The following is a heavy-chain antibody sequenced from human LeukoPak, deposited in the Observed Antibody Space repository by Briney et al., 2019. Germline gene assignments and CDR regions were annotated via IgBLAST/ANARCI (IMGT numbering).Heavy chain of an antibody. CDR1: GFTFSSHA. D-gene: IGHD5-18*01. J-gene: IGHJ4*02. CDR2: LSGSGYDT. CDR3: ARGIQPN. V-gene: IGHV3-23*01. Sequence: PGGSLRLSCAASGFTFSSHALSWVRQAPGKGLEWVSSLSGSGYDTYYADSVKGRFTISRDNAKNTLYLQMNSLRAEDTAVYYCARGIQPNWGQGTLVTVSS.